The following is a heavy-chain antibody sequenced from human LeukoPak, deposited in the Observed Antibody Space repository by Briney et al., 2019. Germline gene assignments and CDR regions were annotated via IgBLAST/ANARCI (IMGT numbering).Heavy chain of an antibody. J-gene: IGHJ4*02. Sequence: PGWSLRLSCAASGFTFSRYWMHWVRQAPGKGLVWVSRADYDGSDTSYADSVRGRFTISRDNAKNTLYLQMNSLSAEDTAVYYCATLAAAGTNYWGQGTLVTVSS. CDR2: ADYDGSDT. CDR1: GFTFSRYW. D-gene: IGHD6-13*01. V-gene: IGHV3-74*01. CDR3: ATLAAAGTNY.